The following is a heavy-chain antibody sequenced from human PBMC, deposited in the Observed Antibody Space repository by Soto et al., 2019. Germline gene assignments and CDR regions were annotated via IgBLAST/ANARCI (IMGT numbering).Heavy chain of an antibody. Sequence: PSETLSLTCAVSGGSISSGGYSWSWIRQPPGKGLEWIGYIYHSGSTYYNPSLKSRVTISVDRSKNQFSLKLSSVTAADTAVYYCARGSGGLRFDGMDVWGQGTTVTVSS. J-gene: IGHJ6*02. CDR3: ARGSGGLRFDGMDV. CDR2: IYHSGST. D-gene: IGHD5-12*01. V-gene: IGHV4-30-2*01. CDR1: GGSISSGGYS.